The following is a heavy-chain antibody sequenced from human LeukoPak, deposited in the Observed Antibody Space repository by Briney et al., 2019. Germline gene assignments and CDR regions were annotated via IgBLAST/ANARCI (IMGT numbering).Heavy chain of an antibody. CDR3: AASGGSPDAFDI. CDR2: IYYSGST. J-gene: IGHJ3*02. V-gene: IGHV4-59*01. CDR1: GGSISSYY. Sequence: SETLSLTCTVSGGSISSYYWSWIRQPPGKGLEWIGYIYYSGSTNYNPSPKSRVTISVDTSKNQFSLKLSSVPAADTAVYYCAASGGSPDAFDIWGQGTMVTVSS. D-gene: IGHD3-16*01.